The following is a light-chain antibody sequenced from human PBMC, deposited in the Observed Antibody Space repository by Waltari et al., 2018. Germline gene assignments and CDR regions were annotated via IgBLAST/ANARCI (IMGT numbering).Light chain of an antibody. Sequence: EIALTQSPGTLSLSPGERATLSCRASQTISGSWLTWYQRKPGQAPRLLIYGASSRATGIPVRFSGSGSGTDCTLTSSRLEPEDSAVYYCQQYDGSSVTFGGGTKVEVK. V-gene: IGKV3-20*01. CDR3: QQYDGSSVT. CDR1: QTISGSW. CDR2: GAS. J-gene: IGKJ4*01.